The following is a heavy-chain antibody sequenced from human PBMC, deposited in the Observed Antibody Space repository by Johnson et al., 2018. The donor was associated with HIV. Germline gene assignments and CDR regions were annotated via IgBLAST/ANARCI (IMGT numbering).Heavy chain of an antibody. V-gene: IGHV3-33*01. J-gene: IGHJ3*02. CDR1: GFTFSSYG. CDR3: ARVRAGIAAAGRGDDI. Sequence: QVQLVESGGGVVQPRRSLRLSCAASGFTFSSYGMHWVRQAPGKGLEWGAVLWYDGSNKYYADSVTGRFTISRDNSKSTLYLQMNSLRAEDTAVYYCARVRAGIAAAGRGDDIWGQGTMVTVSS. D-gene: IGHD6-13*01. CDR2: LWYDGSNK.